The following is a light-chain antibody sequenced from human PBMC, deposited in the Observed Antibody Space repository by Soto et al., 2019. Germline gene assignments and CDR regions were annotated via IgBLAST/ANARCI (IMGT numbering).Light chain of an antibody. J-gene: IGLJ2*01. CDR1: SSNIGAGYD. CDR2: GNS. Sequence: QSVLTQPPSVSGAPGQRVTISGTGSSSNIGAGYDVHWYQQLPGTAPKLLIYGNSNRPSGVPDRFSGSKSGTSASLAITGLQAEDEAHYYCQSYDSSLSRVFGGGTKRTVL. V-gene: IGLV1-40*01. CDR3: QSYDSSLSRV.